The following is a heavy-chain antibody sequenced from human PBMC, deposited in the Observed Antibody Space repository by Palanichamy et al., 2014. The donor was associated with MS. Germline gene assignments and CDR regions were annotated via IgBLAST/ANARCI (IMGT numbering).Heavy chain of an antibody. CDR2: ISGSGGST. J-gene: IGHJ4*02. Sequence: EVQLLESGGGLVQPGGSLRLSCTASGFTFSSYAMTWVRQAPGKGLEWVSVISGSGGSTYYADSVKGRFTISRDNSKSTLYLQMNSLRAEDTAVYYCAKGLIGLFDYWGQGTLVTVSS. CDR1: GFTFSSYA. CDR3: AKGLIGLFDY. D-gene: IGHD2-21*01. V-gene: IGHV3-23*01.